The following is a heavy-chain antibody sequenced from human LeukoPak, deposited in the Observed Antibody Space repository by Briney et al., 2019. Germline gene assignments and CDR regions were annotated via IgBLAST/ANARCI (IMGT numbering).Heavy chain of an antibody. Sequence: SGTLSLTCAVSGGSISSSNWWSWVRQPPGKGLEWIGEIYHSGSTNYNPSLKSRVTISVDKSKNQFSLKLSSVTAADTAVYYCARAIVGANRGRDYYGMDVWGQGTTVTVSS. D-gene: IGHD1-26*01. J-gene: IGHJ6*02. CDR3: ARAIVGANRGRDYYGMDV. V-gene: IGHV4-4*02. CDR1: GGSISSSNW. CDR2: IYHSGST.